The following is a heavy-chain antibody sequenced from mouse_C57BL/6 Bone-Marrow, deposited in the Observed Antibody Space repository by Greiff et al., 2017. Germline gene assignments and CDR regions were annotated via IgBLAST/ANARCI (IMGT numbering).Heavy chain of an antibody. Sequence: QVQLKESGAELVRPGASVTLSCKASGYTFTDYEMHWVKQTPVHGLEWIGAIDPETGGTAYNQKFTGKAILTADKSSSTAYMELRSLTSEDSAVYYCTYYDYEGAWFAYWGQGTLVTVSA. V-gene: IGHV1-15*01. J-gene: IGHJ3*01. CDR3: TYYDYEGAWFAY. CDR2: IDPETGGT. D-gene: IGHD2-4*01. CDR1: GYTFTDYE.